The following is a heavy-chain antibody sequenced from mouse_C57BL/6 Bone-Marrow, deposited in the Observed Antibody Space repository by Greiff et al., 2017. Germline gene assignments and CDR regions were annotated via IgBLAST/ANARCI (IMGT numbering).Heavy chain of an antibody. D-gene: IGHD2-5*01. CDR1: GFNIKDYY. J-gene: IGHJ1*03. CDR2: IDPEDGET. CDR3: ASAYYSNFYWYFDV. Sequence: EVQLQQSGAELVKPGASVKLSCTASGFNIKDYYMHWVKQRTEQGLEWIGRIDPEDGETKYAPNFQGKATITADTSSNTAYLQLSSLTFDDTAVYYCASAYYSNFYWYFDVWGTGTTVTVSS. V-gene: IGHV14-2*01.